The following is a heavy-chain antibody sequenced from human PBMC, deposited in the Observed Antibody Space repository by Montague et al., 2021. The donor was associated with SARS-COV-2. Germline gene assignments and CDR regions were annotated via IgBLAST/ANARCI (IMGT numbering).Heavy chain of an antibody. D-gene: IGHD3/OR15-3a*01. CDR1: GFTSGDYQ. J-gene: IGHJ4*02. Sequence: SLRLSCPASGFTSGDYQMTWVRQAPGKGLQWVANINQDETAKTYVDSVKGRFTTSRDNAKNSLILQMNSLKDEDTAVYYCARSPRGSGTGWLDYWGQGTLVTVSS. CDR2: INQDETAK. CDR3: ARSPRGSGTGWLDY. V-gene: IGHV3-7*01.